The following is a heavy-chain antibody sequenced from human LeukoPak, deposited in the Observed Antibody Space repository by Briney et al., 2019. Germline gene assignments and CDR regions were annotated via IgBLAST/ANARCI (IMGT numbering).Heavy chain of an antibody. CDR3: ARDRESIQVFDY. D-gene: IGHD2-21*01. J-gene: IGHJ4*02. CDR2: IKPNSGGT. CDR1: GYTFTGYY. V-gene: IGHV1-2*02. Sequence: ASVTVSCKASGYTFTGYYMHLVRQAPGHGREWMGWIKPNSGGTNYAQKFQARVTMTRDTSISTAYMELSRLRSDDTAVYYCARDRESIQVFDYWGQGTLVTVSS.